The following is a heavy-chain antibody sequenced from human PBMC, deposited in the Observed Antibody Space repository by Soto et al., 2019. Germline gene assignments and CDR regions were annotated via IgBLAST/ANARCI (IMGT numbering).Heavy chain of an antibody. J-gene: IGHJ6*02. Sequence: EVQLVESGGGLVQPGRSLRLSCAASGFTFDDYAMHWVRQAPGKGLEWVSGISWNSGSIGYADSVKGRFTISRDNAKNSLYLQMNSLRAEDTALYYCAKDTLWRVGPFGCMDVWGQGTTVTVSS. CDR2: ISWNSGSI. D-gene: IGHD3-3*01. V-gene: IGHV3-9*01. CDR1: GFTFDDYA. CDR3: AKDTLWRVGPFGCMDV.